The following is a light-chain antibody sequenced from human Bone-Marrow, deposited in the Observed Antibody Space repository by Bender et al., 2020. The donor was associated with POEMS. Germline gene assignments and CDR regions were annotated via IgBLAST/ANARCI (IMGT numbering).Light chain of an antibody. CDR1: DLGAKY. J-gene: IGLJ2*01. Sequence: SYEVTQPPSVSVSPGQTASITCSGDDLGAKYVAWYQQKPGQSPVLVIYQDTKRPSGIPERFSGSTSGNTVTLTISGTQAMDEDDYYCQAWDTYSVIFGGGTKLTVL. CDR3: QAWDTYSVI. CDR2: QDT. V-gene: IGLV3-1*01.